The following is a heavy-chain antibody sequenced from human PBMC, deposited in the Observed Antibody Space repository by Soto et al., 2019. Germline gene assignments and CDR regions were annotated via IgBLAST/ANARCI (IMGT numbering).Heavy chain of an antibody. CDR3: ARDSPYNGYPDIDY. Sequence: EVQLVESGGGLVQPGGSLRLSCAASGFTFSNYNMNWVRQAPGKGLEWIALIRDAASPVYYADSVKGRFTISRDNAKNSLYLQMNSLRVEDTAVYYCARDSPYNGYPDIDYWGQGTLVTVSS. CDR1: GFTFSNYN. D-gene: IGHD5-12*01. J-gene: IGHJ4*02. CDR2: IRDAASPV. V-gene: IGHV3-48*01.